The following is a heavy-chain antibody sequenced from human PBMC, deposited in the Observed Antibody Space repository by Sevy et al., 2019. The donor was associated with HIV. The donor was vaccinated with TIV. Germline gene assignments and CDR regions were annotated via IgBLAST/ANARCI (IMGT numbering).Heavy chain of an antibody. CDR1: GGSMNLYY. CDR2: IYYSGST. Sequence: ASETLSLTCSVSGGSMNLYYWSWIRQPPGKGLEWIGFIYYSGSTNYNPSLKSRVTISVDTSENQFSLKLSSVTAADTAVYYCARVGFNWNDVDYWGQGTLVTVSS. D-gene: IGHD1-20*01. V-gene: IGHV4-59*01. J-gene: IGHJ4*02. CDR3: ARVGFNWNDVDY.